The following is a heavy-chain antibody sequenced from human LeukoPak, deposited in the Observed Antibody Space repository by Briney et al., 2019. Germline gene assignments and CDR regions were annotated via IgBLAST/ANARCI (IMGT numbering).Heavy chain of an antibody. CDR2: SSSSSSYI. Sequence: GGSLRLSCAASGFTFSSYSMNWVRQAPGKGLEWVSSSSSSSSYIYYADSVKGRFTISRDNAKNSLYLQMNSLRAEDTAVYYCARDQNGYCSSTSCYANAFDIWGQGTMVTVSS. CDR3: ARDQNGYCSSTSCYANAFDI. CDR1: GFTFSSYS. D-gene: IGHD2-2*01. V-gene: IGHV3-21*01. J-gene: IGHJ3*02.